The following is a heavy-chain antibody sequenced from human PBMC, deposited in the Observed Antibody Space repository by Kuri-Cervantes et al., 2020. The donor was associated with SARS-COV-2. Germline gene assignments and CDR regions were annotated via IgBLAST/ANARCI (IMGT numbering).Heavy chain of an antibody. CDR1: GFKFSRTD. D-gene: IGHD4/OR15-4a*01. Sequence: GESLKISCAVSGFKFSRTDMHWVRQAPGKGLEWVAFISYDGNNKKCIASGKGRFTISRDNSQNKLYLQMRSLRPEDTAMYYCAKDGAGAHDFWGQGTLVTVSS. CDR2: ISYDGNNK. J-gene: IGHJ4*02. V-gene: IGHV3-30*18. CDR3: AKDGAGAHDF.